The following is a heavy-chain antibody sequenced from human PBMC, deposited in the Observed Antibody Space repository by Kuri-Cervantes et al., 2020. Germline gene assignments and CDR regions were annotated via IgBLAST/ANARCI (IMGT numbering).Heavy chain of an antibody. J-gene: IGHJ2*01. CDR3: ARDREYWYFDL. CDR1: GGSVSSGSYY. CDR2: IYYSGST. V-gene: IGHV4-61*01. Sequence: GSLRLSCTVSGGSVSSGSYYWSWIRQPPGKGLEWIGHIYYSGSTNYNPSLKSRVTISVDTSKNQFSLKLSSVTAADTAVYYCARDREYWYFDLWGRGTLVTVSS.